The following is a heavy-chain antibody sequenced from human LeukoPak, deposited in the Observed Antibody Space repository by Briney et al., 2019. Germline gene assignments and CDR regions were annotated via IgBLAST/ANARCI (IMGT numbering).Heavy chain of an antibody. CDR1: GGSIASGGFS. CDR3: ARGRLRGDHGGLAFDP. Sequence: SETLSLTCAVSGGSIASGGFSWNWIRRPPGKGLEWIGYIYPSGGTYYNPSLKSRLTISIDKSKNQFSLRLNSVIAADTAVYFCARGRLRGDHGGLAFDPWGQGALVTVSS. J-gene: IGHJ5*02. CDR2: IYPSGGT. V-gene: IGHV4-30-2*01. D-gene: IGHD4-17*01.